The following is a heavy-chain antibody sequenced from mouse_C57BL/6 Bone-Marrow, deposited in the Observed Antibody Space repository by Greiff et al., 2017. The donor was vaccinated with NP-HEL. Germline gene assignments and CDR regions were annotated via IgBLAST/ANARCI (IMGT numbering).Heavy chain of an antibody. J-gene: IGHJ3*01. CDR3: TRAFYWTWFAY. Sequence: EVMLVESGEGLVKPGGSLKLSCAASGFTFSSYAMSWVRQTPEKRLEWVAYISSGGDYIYYADTVKGRFTISRDNARNTLYLQMSSLKSEDTAMYYCTRAFYWTWFAYWGQGTLVTVSA. D-gene: IGHD2-1*01. CDR1: GFTFSSYA. CDR2: ISSGGDYI. V-gene: IGHV5-9-1*02.